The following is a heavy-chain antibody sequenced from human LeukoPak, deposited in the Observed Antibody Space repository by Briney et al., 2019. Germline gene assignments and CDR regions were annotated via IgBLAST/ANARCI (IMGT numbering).Heavy chain of an antibody. CDR2: IWYDGSNT. CDR1: GFTFSNYG. D-gene: IGHD6-6*01. Sequence: GGSLRLSCAASGFTFSNYGMRWVRQVPGKGLEWVAVIWYDGSNTYYTDSVNGRFTISRDNSKNILYLQMNSLKCDGPAVYYWAREYRIRRREYYFDYWGQGTLAAVSS. J-gene: IGHJ4*02. V-gene: IGHV3-33*01. CDR3: AREYRIRRREYYFDY.